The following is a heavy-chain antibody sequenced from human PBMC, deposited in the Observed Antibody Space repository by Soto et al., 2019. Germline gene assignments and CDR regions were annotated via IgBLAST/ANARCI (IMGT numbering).Heavy chain of an antibody. J-gene: IGHJ6*02. CDR1: GFTFSSYS. Sequence: EVQLVESGGGLVQPGGSLRLSCAASGFTFSSYSMNWVRQAPGKGLEWVSYISSSSSTIYYADSVKGRFTISRDNAKNSLYLQMNSLRDEDTAVYYCARGQAPPRVYGMDVWGQGTTVTVSS. V-gene: IGHV3-48*02. CDR2: ISSSSSTI. CDR3: ARGQAPPRVYGMDV.